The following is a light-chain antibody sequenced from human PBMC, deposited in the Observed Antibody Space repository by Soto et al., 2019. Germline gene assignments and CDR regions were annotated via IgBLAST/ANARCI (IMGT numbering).Light chain of an antibody. J-gene: IGKJ2*01. V-gene: IGKV2-40*01. CDR2: TLS. CDR3: MQRIEFPYT. Sequence: DIVMTQTPLSLPVTPGEPASISCRSSQSLLDSDDGNTYLDWYLQKPGQSPQLLIYTLSYRASVVADRCSGSGSGTDFTLKISRVEAEDVGVYYCMQRIEFPYTFGQGTKLEIK. CDR1: QSLLDSDDGNTY.